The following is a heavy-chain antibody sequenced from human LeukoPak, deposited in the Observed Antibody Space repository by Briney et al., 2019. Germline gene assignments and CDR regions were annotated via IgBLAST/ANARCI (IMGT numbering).Heavy chain of an antibody. V-gene: IGHV4-4*07. CDR1: GGSISGNY. Sequence: SETLSLTCTVSGGSISGNYWNWIRQPAGEGLQWIGRIYTSGTTNYNPSLKSRVTMSVDTSKTQFSLKLSSVTAADTAVYHCARGDYYYYMDVWGKGTTVTVAS. J-gene: IGHJ6*03. CDR3: ARGDYYYYMDV. CDR2: IYTSGTT.